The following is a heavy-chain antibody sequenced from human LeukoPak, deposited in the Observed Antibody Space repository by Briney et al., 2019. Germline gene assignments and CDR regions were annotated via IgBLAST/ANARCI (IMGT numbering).Heavy chain of an antibody. CDR2: IYTRGST. CDR3: ARGRYCSADICSGGDAFDI. J-gene: IGHJ3*02. Sequence: KPSETLSLTCTVSGGSINNYYWSWIRQPAGKGLEWTGRIYTRGSTNYNPSLKSRVTMSVDTSKNQFSLKLSSVTAADTAVYYCARGRYCSADICSGGDAFDIWGQGTMVSVSS. V-gene: IGHV4-4*07. CDR1: GGSINNYY. D-gene: IGHD2-15*01.